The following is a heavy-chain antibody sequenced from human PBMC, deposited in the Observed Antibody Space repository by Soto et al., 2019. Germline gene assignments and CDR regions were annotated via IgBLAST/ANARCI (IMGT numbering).Heavy chain of an antibody. D-gene: IGHD1-26*01. CDR3: AKDKGATTYYFDY. J-gene: IGHJ4*02. V-gene: IGHV3-30*18. CDR2: ISYDGSNK. CDR1: GFTFSSYG. Sequence: GSLRLSCAASGFTFSSYGMHWVRQAPGKGLEWVAVISYDGSNKYYADSVKGRFTISRDNSKNTLYLQMNSLRAEDTAVYYFAKDKGATTYYFDYWGQGTLVTVSS.